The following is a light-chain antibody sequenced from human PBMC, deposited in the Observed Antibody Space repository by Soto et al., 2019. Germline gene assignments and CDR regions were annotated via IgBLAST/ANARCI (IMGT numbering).Light chain of an antibody. J-gene: IGKJ1*01. CDR2: DAS. V-gene: IGKV3D-20*02. CDR3: QQRSNWPPT. Sequence: EIVWTQSPGTLSLSPGERATLSCRASQSVSSSYLAWYQQKPGQAPRLLIYDASSRATGIPDRFSGSGSGTDFTLTISSLEPEDFAVYYCQQRSNWPPTFGQGTKVDI. CDR1: QSVSSSY.